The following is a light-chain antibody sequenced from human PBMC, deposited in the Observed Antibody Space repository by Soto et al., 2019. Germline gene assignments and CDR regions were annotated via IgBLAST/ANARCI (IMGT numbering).Light chain of an antibody. CDR1: SSNIGAGYV. J-gene: IGLJ3*02. V-gene: IGLV1-40*01. Sequence: QAVVTQPPSVSGAPGQRVTISCTGSSSNIGAGYVVHWYQQVPGTAPRLLIYANIHRPSGVPDRFSGSKSGTSASLAITGLQADDEADYYCQSYDNGPNGVFGGGTQLTVL. CDR3: QSYDNGPNGV. CDR2: ANI.